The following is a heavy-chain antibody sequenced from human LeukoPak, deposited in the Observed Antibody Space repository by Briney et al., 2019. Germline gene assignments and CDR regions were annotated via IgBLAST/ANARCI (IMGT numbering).Heavy chain of an antibody. V-gene: IGHV4-61*02. Sequence: PSQTLSLTCTVSGGSISSGTYYGSWIRQPAGKGLEGIGRLYTSGSTNYNPALKSRVTISVDTSKNQFSLKLSSVTAADTAVYYCARGRDGYNFLNRGEYYYFDYWGQGTLVTVSS. CDR1: GGSISSGTYY. CDR2: LYTSGST. D-gene: IGHD5-24*01. J-gene: IGHJ4*02. CDR3: ARGRDGYNFLNRGEYYYFDY.